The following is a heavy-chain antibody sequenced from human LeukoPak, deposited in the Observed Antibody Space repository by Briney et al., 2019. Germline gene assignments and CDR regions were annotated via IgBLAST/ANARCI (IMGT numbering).Heavy chain of an antibody. J-gene: IGHJ4*02. D-gene: IGHD3-10*01. CDR2: IYYSGST. Sequence: SETLSLTCTVSGGSISSSSYYWGWIRQPPGEGLEWIGSIYYSGSTYYNPSLKSRVTISVDTSKNQFSLKLSSVTAADTAVYYCARLRWFGEFDYWGQGTLVTVSS. CDR1: GGSISSSSYY. V-gene: IGHV4-39*01. CDR3: ARLRWFGEFDY.